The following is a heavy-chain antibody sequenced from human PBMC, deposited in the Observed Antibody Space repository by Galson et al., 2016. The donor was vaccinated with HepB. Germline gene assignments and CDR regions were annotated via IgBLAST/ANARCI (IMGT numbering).Heavy chain of an antibody. CDR2: IKSNVVGGTT. D-gene: IGHD3-16*02. Sequence: SLRLSCAVSGFTFSNAWMTWVRQAPGKGLEWVGRIKSNVVGGTTDYAAPVKGRFTISRNDSKNTLYLQMNSLKSEDTALYYCTKDKPFTGGGVIVYWGQGTPVTVSS. CDR3: TKDKPFTGGGVIVY. V-gene: IGHV3-15*01. CDR1: GFTFSNAW. J-gene: IGHJ4*02.